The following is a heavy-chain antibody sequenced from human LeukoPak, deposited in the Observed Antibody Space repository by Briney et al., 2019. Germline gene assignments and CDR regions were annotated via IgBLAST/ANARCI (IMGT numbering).Heavy chain of an antibody. D-gene: IGHD3-3*01. V-gene: IGHV4-31*03. CDR2: IYYSGST. CDR1: GGSISSGGYY. CDR3: ARDLGGKDYDFWSGYSQNYGMDV. Sequence: SETLSLTCTVSGGSISSGGYYWSWIRQHPGKGLEWIGYIYYSGSTYYNPSLKSRVTISVDTSKNQFSLKLSSVTAADTAVYYCARDLGGKDYDFWSGYSQNYGMDVWGQGTTVTVSS. J-gene: IGHJ6*02.